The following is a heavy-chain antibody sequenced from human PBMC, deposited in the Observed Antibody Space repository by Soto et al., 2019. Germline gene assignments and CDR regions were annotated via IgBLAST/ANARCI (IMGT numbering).Heavy chain of an antibody. Sequence: EVQLVESGGGLVQPGGSLRLSCAASGFTFSNAWMNWVRQAPGKGLEWVGRIKSKTDGGTTDYAAPVKGRFTISRDDSKNTLYLQMNSLKTEDTAVYYCTTRISCGSWYFDYWGQGTLVTVSS. CDR3: TTRISCGSWYFDY. CDR1: GFTFSNAW. V-gene: IGHV3-15*07. CDR2: IKSKTDGGTT. D-gene: IGHD1-26*01. J-gene: IGHJ4*02.